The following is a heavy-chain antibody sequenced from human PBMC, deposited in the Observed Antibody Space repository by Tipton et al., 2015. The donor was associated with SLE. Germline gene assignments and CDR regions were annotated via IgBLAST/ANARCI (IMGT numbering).Heavy chain of an antibody. V-gene: IGHV1-18*01. CDR1: GYTFIHKG. D-gene: IGHD2-15*01. J-gene: IGHJ4*02. Sequence: QVQLVQSGVEVKKPGASVKVSCKASGYTFIHKGIGWVRQAPGQGLEFMGWISVYNGYTNYAQKFQGRVTLTTDTSTSTAYMELRSLRSDDTAVYYCARVVVGAFDYWGQGTLVTVSS. CDR3: ARVVVGAFDY. CDR2: ISVYNGYT.